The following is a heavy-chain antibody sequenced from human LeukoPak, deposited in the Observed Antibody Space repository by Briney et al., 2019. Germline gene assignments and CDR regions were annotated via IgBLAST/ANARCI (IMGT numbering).Heavy chain of an antibody. D-gene: IGHD4-17*01. CDR2: IKQDGSEK. CDR1: GFTFSSYW. CDR3: AREGSDYGELNFDY. Sequence: GGSLRLSCAASGFTFSSYWMSWVRQAPGKGLEWVANIKQDGSEKYYVDSVKGRFTISRDNAKNSLFLQMNSLRAEDTAVYYCAREGSDYGELNFDYWGQGTLVTVSS. J-gene: IGHJ4*02. V-gene: IGHV3-7*01.